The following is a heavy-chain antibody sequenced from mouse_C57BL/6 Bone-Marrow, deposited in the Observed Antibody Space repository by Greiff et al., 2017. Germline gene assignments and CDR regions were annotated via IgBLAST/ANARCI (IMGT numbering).Heavy chain of an antibody. V-gene: IGHV1-55*01. D-gene: IGHD2-10*01. CDR2: IYPGSGST. CDR1: GYTFTSYW. J-gene: IGHJ1*03. Sequence: VQLQQPGAELVKPGASVKMSCKASGYTFTSYWITWVKQRPGQGLEWIGDIYPGSGSTNYNEKFKSKATLTVDTSSSTAYMELSTLTSEDSAVYDGAGPYWGNYWYFGVWDTGTAVTVTS. CDR3: AGPYWGNYWYFGV.